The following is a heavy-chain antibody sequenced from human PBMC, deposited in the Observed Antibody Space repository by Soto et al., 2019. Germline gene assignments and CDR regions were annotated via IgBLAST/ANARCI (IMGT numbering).Heavy chain of an antibody. CDR3: VRDGSSGWHFDS. CDR1: GDSVSSKSAA. V-gene: IGHV6-1*01. CDR2: TYYRSKWST. J-gene: IGHJ4*02. D-gene: IGHD6-19*01. Sequence: PSQTLSLTCAISGDSVSSKSAAWNWIRQSPSRGLEWLGRTYYRSKWSTDYAISVKSRITINPDTSNNHFSLQLKSVTPEDTAVYYCVRDGSSGWHFDSWGQGTLVTVSS.